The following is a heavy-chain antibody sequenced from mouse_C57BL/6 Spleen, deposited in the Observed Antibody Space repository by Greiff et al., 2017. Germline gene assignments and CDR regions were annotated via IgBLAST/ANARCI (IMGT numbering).Heavy chain of an antibody. CDR3: AGGLRRGAWFAY. J-gene: IGHJ3*01. CDR1: GYTFTSYW. D-gene: IGHD2-4*01. CDR2: IDPSDSET. V-gene: IGHV1-52*01. Sequence: VQLQQPGAELVRPGSSVKLSCKASGYTFTSYWMHWVKQRPIQGLEWIGNIDPSDSETHYNQKFKDKATLTVDKSSSTAYMQLSSLTSEDSAVXYCAGGLRRGAWFAYWGQGTLVTVSA.